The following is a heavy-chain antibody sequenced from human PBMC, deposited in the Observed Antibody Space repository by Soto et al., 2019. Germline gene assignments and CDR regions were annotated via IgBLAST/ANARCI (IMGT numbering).Heavy chain of an antibody. Sequence: QVQLVQSGAELKKTGASVKVSCRASGDTFSSYAVNWVRQAPGRGLEWMGRIITVLGTTDYAQNFKGRLTITAEKSTKTVYMELSSLRSEDTAVYYCARRRYCGYDCYHKHYYGMDVLGQGTTVTVAS. D-gene: IGHD2-21*01. CDR1: GDTFSSYA. CDR3: ARRRYCGYDCYHKHYYGMDV. J-gene: IGHJ6*02. V-gene: IGHV1-69*08. CDR2: IITVLGTT.